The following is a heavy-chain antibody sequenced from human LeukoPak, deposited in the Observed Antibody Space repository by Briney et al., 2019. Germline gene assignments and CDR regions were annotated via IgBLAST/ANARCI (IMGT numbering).Heavy chain of an antibody. V-gene: IGHV1-69*13. Sequence: SVNLSCNASGGTFSIYGISWVRRAPGQGLGWGGGFIPLFGTANYAQKFQGGVTIPADESTSTAYMELSSLRSEDTAVYYCARGPIAARPVGRYYYYMDVWGKGTTVTVSS. D-gene: IGHD6-6*01. CDR3: ARGPIAARPVGRYYYYMDV. CDR2: FIPLFGTA. J-gene: IGHJ6*03. CDR1: GGTFSIYG.